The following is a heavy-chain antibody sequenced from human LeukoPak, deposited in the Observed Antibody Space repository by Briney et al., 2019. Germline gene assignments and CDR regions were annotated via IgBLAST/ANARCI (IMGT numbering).Heavy chain of an antibody. Sequence: AGGSLRLSRTDSGFSFSFYAMHWVRPSPGKGLEWVAVTSNHGNDGFYADSVKGRFTISRDNSKKTLYLQMDSLRPEDTGVYYCTRDRGAMNDFDYWGQGTLVTVSS. J-gene: IGHJ4*02. CDR1: GFSFSFYA. V-gene: IGHV3-30*01. CDR3: TRDRGAMNDFDY. CDR2: TSNHGNDG. D-gene: IGHD2-2*01.